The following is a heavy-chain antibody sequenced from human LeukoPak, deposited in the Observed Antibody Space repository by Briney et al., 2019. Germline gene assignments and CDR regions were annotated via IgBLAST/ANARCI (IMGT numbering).Heavy chain of an antibody. V-gene: IGHV1-24*01. J-gene: IGHJ5*02. CDR3: ATSSRYSSGWLPNWFDP. D-gene: IGHD6-19*01. CDR2: FDPEDGET. Sequence: ASVKVSCKVSGYTLTELSMYWVRQAPGKGLEWMGGFDPEDGETIYAQKLQGRVTMTEDTSTDTAYMELSSLRSEDTAVYYCATSSRYSSGWLPNWFDPWGQGTLVTVSS. CDR1: GYTLTELS.